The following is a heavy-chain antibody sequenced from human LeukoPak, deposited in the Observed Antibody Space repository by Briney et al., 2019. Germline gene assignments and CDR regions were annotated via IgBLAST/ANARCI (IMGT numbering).Heavy chain of an antibody. Sequence: ASVKVSCKASGYTFTDYYMHWVRQAPGQGLEWMGWINVNRGGTNYAQRFQGRVTMTRDTSISTAYMEVSRLRSDDTAVYYCARDYYDSSGYSRFDPWGQGTLVTVSS. D-gene: IGHD3-22*01. CDR3: ARDYYDSSGYSRFDP. J-gene: IGHJ5*02. CDR2: INVNRGGT. V-gene: IGHV1-2*02. CDR1: GYTFTDYY.